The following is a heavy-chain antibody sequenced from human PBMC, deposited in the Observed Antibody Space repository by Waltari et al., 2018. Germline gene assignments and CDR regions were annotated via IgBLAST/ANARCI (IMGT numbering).Heavy chain of an antibody. CDR2: IKSTGSTI. J-gene: IGHJ4*02. D-gene: IGHD4-17*01. CDR1: GFNFSTYS. CDR3: ARGLGDYTY. V-gene: IGHV3-48*02. Sequence: EVQLVESGGGLVQRGGSLRLSCAASGFNFSTYSRNWVRQAPGKGLEWISYIKSTGSTIHYADSVKGRFTISRDNAKNSLYLQMNSLRDEDTAVYYCARGLGDYTYWGQGTLVTVSS.